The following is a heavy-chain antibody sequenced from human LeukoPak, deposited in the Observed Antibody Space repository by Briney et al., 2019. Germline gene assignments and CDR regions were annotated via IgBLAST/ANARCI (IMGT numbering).Heavy chain of an antibody. V-gene: IGHV1-69*01. CDR1: GGTFSSYA. D-gene: IGHD2-2*01. CDR3: ARDRYCSSTNCEWGW. Sequence: SVKVSCKVSGGTFSSYAISWVRQAPGQGLEWMGGIIPIFGTTNYAQKFQGRVTITADESTSTAYMELSSLRSEDTAVYYCARDRYCSSTNCEWGWWGQGTLVTVSS. CDR2: IIPIFGTT. J-gene: IGHJ4*02.